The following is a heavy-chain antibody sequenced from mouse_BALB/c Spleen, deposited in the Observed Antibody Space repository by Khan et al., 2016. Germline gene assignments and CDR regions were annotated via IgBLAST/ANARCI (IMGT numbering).Heavy chain of an antibody. CDR2: IYWDDDK. V-gene: IGHV8-12*01. J-gene: IGHJ2*01. Sequence: QVTLKESGPGILQPSQTLSLTCSFSGFSLSTSGMGVSWIRQPSGKGLEWLAHIYWDDDKRYNPPLKSRLTISKDTSRDQVFLKITSVDTADTATYYCARRGSASYGYFDYWGQGTTLTVSS. D-gene: IGHD1-1*01. CDR3: ARRGSASYGYFDY. CDR1: GFSLSTSGMG.